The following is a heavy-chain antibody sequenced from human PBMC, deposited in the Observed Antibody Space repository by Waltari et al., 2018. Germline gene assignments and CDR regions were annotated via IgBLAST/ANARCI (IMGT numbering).Heavy chain of an antibody. CDR3: AREVVPPARVVVNWFDP. V-gene: IGHV7-4-1*02. CDR2: INTNTRNP. J-gene: IGHJ5*02. Sequence: QVPLVQSGSALKKPGASVTVSCQASGYSFTNYAITWIRQAPGQGLELSGWINTNTRNPVYVQGFTGRFVFSLDTSVNTAYLQINSLKAEDTAVYFCAREVVPPARVVVNWFDPWGQGTLVTVSS. D-gene: IGHD2-2*01. CDR1: GYSFTNYA.